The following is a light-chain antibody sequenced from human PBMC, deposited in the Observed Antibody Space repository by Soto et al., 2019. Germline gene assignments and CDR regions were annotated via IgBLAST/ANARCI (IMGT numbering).Light chain of an antibody. Sequence: EIVMTQSPDTLSLSPGERATLSCRASQSISSNLAWYMQKVGQAPRLLSYGASTRAPGISARFSGSGSGTEFTLTISSLQSEDFEIYYCQQYNNWSWTFGQGTKVDIK. J-gene: IGKJ1*01. CDR2: GAS. V-gene: IGKV3-15*01. CDR1: QSISSN. CDR3: QQYNNWSWT.